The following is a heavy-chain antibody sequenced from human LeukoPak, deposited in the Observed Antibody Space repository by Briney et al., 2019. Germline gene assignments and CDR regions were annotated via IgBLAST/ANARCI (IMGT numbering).Heavy chain of an antibody. J-gene: IGHJ3*02. CDR2: ISGSGGTT. Sequence: GGSLRLSCAASGFTFSSHAMSWVRQAPGKGLEWVSTISGSGGTTYYADSVKGRFTISRDNSKNTLYLHMNSLRAEDTAVYYCATSVTRAIAAAGARAGAFDIWGQGTMVTVSS. D-gene: IGHD6-13*01. V-gene: IGHV3-23*01. CDR3: ATSVTRAIAAAGARAGAFDI. CDR1: GFTFSSHA.